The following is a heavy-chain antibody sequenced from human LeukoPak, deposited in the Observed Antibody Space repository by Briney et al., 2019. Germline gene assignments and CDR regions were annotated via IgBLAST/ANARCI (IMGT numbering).Heavy chain of an antibody. V-gene: IGHV1-69*06. CDR1: GGTFSSYA. CDR2: IIPIFGTA. Sequence: SVKVSCKASGGTFSSYAISWVRQAPGQGLEWMGGIIPIFGTANYAQKFQGGVTITADKSTSTAYMELSSLRSEDTAVYYCARRTMVRGVRNWFDPWGQGTLVTVSS. J-gene: IGHJ5*02. D-gene: IGHD3-10*01. CDR3: ARRTMVRGVRNWFDP.